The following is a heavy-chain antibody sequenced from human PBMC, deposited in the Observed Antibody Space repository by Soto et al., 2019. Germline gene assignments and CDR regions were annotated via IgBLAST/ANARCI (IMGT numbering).Heavy chain of an antibody. CDR2: ISDGGEK. D-gene: IGHD4-17*01. Sequence: QVQLVESGGGVVQPGTSLRLSCAASGFTFRSYGMHWVRQAPGKGLEWVAVISDGGEKYYADSVKGRFTISRDNSKNTVNLQMNSLRSEDTAVYYCAKGRGTVTLRVDYWGQGTLVTVSS. CDR3: AKGRGTVTLRVDY. CDR1: GFTFRSYG. J-gene: IGHJ4*02. V-gene: IGHV3-30*18.